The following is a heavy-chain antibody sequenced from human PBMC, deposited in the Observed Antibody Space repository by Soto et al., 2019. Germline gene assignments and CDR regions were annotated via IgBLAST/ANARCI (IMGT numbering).Heavy chain of an antibody. V-gene: IGHV1-69*02. Sequence: QVQLVQSGAEVKKPGSSVKVSCKASGGTFSSYTISWVRQAPGQGLEWMGRIIPILGIANYAQKFQGRVTITADKSTSTAYMELSSLRSEDTAVDYCASDPSTVTTFDYWGQGTLVTVSS. J-gene: IGHJ4*02. CDR3: ASDPSTVTTFDY. CDR1: GGTFSSYT. CDR2: IIPILGIA. D-gene: IGHD4-4*01.